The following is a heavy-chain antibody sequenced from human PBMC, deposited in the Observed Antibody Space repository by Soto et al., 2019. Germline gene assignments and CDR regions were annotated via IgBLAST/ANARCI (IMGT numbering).Heavy chain of an antibody. D-gene: IGHD1-7*01. CDR1: GGSISSSSYY. J-gene: IGHJ4*02. Sequence: SETLSLTCTVSGGSISSSSYYWGWIRQPPGKGLEWIGSIYYSGSTYYNPSLKSRVTISVDTSRNQFSLKLSSVTAADTAVYYCARGPGTIAPRPYYFDYWGQGTLVTVSS. V-gene: IGHV4-39*07. CDR2: IYYSGST. CDR3: ARGPGTIAPRPYYFDY.